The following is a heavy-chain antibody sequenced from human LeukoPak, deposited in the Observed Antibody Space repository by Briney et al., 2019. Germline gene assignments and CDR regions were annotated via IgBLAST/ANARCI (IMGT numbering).Heavy chain of an antibody. Sequence: VASVKVSCKASGYTFTDYYIHWVRQAPGQGLEWMGWINPNSDYTFYARKFQGRVTLTRDTSISTVYMELTTLTSDDTALYYCAVAPGDYWGQGTLVSVSA. CDR1: GYTFTDYY. CDR3: AVAPGDY. CDR2: INPNSDYT. J-gene: IGHJ4*02. V-gene: IGHV1-2*02. D-gene: IGHD2-21*01.